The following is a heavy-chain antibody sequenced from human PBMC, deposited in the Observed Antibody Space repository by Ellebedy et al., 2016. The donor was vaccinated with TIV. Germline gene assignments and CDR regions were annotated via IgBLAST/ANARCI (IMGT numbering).Heavy chain of an antibody. CDR3: TKDAWERAQVSWEHDF. V-gene: IGHV3-30*18. Sequence: PGGSLRLSCAASGFTFSSYGMHWVRQAPGKGLEWVAVVSYDGNKKYYADSVKGRFTISRDNSKNTLYLQMNSLRPEDTAVYYCTKDAWERAQVSWEHDFWGQGTLVTVSS. D-gene: IGHD1-26*01. CDR1: GFTFSSYG. CDR2: VSYDGNKK. J-gene: IGHJ4*02.